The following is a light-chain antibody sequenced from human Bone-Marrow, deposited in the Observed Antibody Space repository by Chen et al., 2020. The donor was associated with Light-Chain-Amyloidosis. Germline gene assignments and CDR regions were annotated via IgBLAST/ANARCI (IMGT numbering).Light chain of an antibody. Sequence: SYELTQPPSVSGSPGQTASITCSGDDLPTKYAYWYQQKPGQAPVLVIHRDTERPSGISERFSGSSSGTTATLTIRGVQAEDEASYHCQSADSSGTYEVIFGGGTKLTVL. CDR1: DLPTKY. V-gene: IGLV3-25*03. CDR2: RDT. CDR3: QSADSSGTYEVI. J-gene: IGLJ2*01.